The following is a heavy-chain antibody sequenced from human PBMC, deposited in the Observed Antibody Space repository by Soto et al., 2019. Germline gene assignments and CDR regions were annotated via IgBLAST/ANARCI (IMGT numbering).Heavy chain of an antibody. D-gene: IGHD5-12*01. CDR3: ARGAEMATIHFDY. J-gene: IGHJ4*02. Sequence: SETLSLTCAVYGGSFSGYYWSWIRQPPGKGLEWIGEINHSGSTNYNPSLKGRVTISVDTSKNQFSLKLSSVTAADTAVYYCARGAEMATIHFDYWGQGTLVTVSS. CDR2: INHSGST. CDR1: GGSFSGYY. V-gene: IGHV4-34*01.